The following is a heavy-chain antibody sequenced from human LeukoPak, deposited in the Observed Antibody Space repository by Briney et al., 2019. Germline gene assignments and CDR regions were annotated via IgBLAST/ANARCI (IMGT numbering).Heavy chain of an antibody. CDR1: GFTFSSYG. J-gene: IGHJ5*02. CDR3: ARDRSRIAAAGTGWFDP. V-gene: IGHV3-30*02. Sequence: GGSLRLSCAASGFTFSSYGMHWVRQAPGKGLEWVAFIRYDGSNKYYADSVKGRFTISRDNSKNTLYLQMNSLRAEDTAVYYCARDRSRIAAAGTGWFDPWGQGTLVTVSS. CDR2: IRYDGSNK. D-gene: IGHD6-13*01.